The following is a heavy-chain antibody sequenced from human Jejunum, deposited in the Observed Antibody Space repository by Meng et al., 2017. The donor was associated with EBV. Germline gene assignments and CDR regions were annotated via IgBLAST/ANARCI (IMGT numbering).Heavy chain of an antibody. CDR1: GYIFSSDA. CDR3: ARGSNWFDR. V-gene: IGHV7-4-1*02. Sequence: QVQLWQSGSGLKKPGAAAKVSCKASGYIFSSDAINWVRQTPGHGLEWMGWINTNTGKPMYVQGFTGRFVFSLDNSVNTAYLQINSLQTDDTAVYYCARGSNWFDRWGQGTLVTVSS. CDR2: INTNTGKP. J-gene: IGHJ5*02.